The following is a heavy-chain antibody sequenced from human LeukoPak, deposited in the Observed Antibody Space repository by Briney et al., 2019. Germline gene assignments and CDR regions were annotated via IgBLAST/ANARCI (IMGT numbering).Heavy chain of an antibody. D-gene: IGHD6-13*01. J-gene: IGHJ3*02. Sequence: SGTLSLTCTVSGGSISSYYWSWIRQPPGKGLEWIGYIYYTGSTNYNPSLKSRVTISGDTSKNQFSLKLSSVTAADTAIYYCARVSPAVGAFDIWGRGTMVTVSS. CDR3: ARVSPAVGAFDI. CDR1: GGSISSYY. CDR2: IYYTGST. V-gene: IGHV4-59*01.